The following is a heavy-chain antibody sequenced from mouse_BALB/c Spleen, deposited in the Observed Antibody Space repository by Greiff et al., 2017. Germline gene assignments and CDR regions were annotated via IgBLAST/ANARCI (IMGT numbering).Heavy chain of an antibody. CDR2: ISSGSSTF. Sequence: EVQLVESGGGLVQPGGSRKLSCAASGFTFSSFGMHWVRQAPEKGLEWVAYISSGSSTFYYADTVKGRFTISRDNPKNTLFLQMTSLRSEDTAMYYCARTDLDYWGQGTSVTVSS. CDR3: ARTDLDY. J-gene: IGHJ4*01. CDR1: GFTFSSFG. V-gene: IGHV5-17*02.